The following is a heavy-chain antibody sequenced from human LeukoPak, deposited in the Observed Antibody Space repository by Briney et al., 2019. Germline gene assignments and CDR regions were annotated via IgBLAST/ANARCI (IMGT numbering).Heavy chain of an antibody. CDR3: ASHHWGVITHEDNWFDP. Sequence: ASVKVSCKASGYTFTGYYMHWVRQAPGQGLEWMGWINPNSGGTNYAQKFRGRVTMTRDTSISTAYMELSRLRSDDTAVYYCASHHWGVITHEDNWFDPWGQGTLVTVSS. J-gene: IGHJ5*02. V-gene: IGHV1-2*02. CDR1: GYTFTGYY. CDR2: INPNSGGT. D-gene: IGHD3-16*02.